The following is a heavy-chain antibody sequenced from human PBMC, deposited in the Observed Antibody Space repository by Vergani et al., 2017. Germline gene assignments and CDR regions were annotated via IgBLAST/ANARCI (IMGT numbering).Heavy chain of an antibody. CDR1: GYTFTSYY. CDR3: AREGLAMACFDY. CDR2: INPSGGST. D-gene: IGHD5-18*01. J-gene: IGHJ4*02. Sequence: QVQLVQSGAEVKKPGASVKVSCKASGYTFTSYYMHWVRQAPGQGLEWMGRINPSGGSTSYAQKFQGRVTMTRDTSTSTVDMERSSLRSEDTSVYYCAREGLAMACFDYWGQGTLVTVSS. V-gene: IGHV1-46*01.